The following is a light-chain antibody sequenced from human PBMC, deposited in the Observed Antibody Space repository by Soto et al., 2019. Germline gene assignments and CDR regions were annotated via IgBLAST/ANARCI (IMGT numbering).Light chain of an antibody. V-gene: IGLV2-8*01. CDR2: EVS. Sequence: QSALTQPPSASGSPGQSVTISCTGTSSDVGGYNYVSWYQRHPGKAPKLIIYEVSKRPSGVPDRFSGSKSDNTASLTVSGLQAEDEADYYCSSYAGSNNFVVFGGGTKVTVL. CDR3: SSYAGSNNFVV. CDR1: SSDVGGYNY. J-gene: IGLJ2*01.